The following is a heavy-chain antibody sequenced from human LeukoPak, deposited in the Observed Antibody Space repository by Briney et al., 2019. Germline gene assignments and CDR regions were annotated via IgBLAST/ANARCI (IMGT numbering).Heavy chain of an antibody. J-gene: IGHJ5*02. V-gene: IGHV4-59*01. D-gene: IGHD6-13*01. Sequence: SETLSLTCTVSGGSISSYYWSWIRQPPGKGLEWIGYIYYSGSTNYNPSLKSRVTISVDTSKNQFSLKLSSVTAADTAVYYCAGSSWYGWFDPWGQGTLVTVSS. CDR2: IYYSGST. CDR3: AGSSWYGWFDP. CDR1: GGSISSYY.